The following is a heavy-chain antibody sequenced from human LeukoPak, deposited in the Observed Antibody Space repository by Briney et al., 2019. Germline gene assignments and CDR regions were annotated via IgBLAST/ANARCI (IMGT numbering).Heavy chain of an antibody. Sequence: SETLSLTCTVSGGSITSSSYYWGWIRQPPGKGLEWIGSIYYGGSTYYNPSLKSRVTISIDTSKNQFSLKLSSVTAADAAVYYCARDFNGLDIWGQGTMVTVSS. V-gene: IGHV4-39*07. CDR2: IYYGGST. CDR3: ARDFNGLDI. CDR1: GGSITSSSYY. J-gene: IGHJ3*02.